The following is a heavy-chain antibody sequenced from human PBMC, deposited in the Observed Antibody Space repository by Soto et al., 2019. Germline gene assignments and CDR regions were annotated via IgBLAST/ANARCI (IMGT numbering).Heavy chain of an antibody. CDR3: WVVVAATRGMDV. CDR1: GFTFSSYA. CDR2: ISYDGSNK. D-gene: IGHD2-15*01. V-gene: IGHV3-30-3*01. J-gene: IGHJ6*02. Sequence: QVQLVESGGGVVQPGRSLRLSCAASGFTFSSYAMHWVRQATGKGLEWVAVISYDGSNKYYADSVKGRFTISRDNSKNTLYLQINSLRAEDTAVYYCWVVVAATRGMDVWGQGTTVTVSS.